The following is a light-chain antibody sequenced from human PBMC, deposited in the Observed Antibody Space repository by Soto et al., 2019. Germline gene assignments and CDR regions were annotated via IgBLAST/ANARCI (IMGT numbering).Light chain of an antibody. J-gene: IGLJ2*01. V-gene: IGLV1-47*01. CDR1: SSNIGSNY. CDR2: RNN. CDR3: GAWDDSLSAVV. Sequence: QPVLTQPPSASGTPGQRVTISCSGSSSNIGSNYVYWYQQLPGTAPKLLIYRNNQRPSGVPDRFSGSKSGTSASLAISGLRSEDEADYYCGAWDDSLSAVVFGGGTKLTVL.